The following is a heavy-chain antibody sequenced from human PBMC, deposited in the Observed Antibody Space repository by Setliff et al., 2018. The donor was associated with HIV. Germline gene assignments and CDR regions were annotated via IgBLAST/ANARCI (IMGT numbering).Heavy chain of an antibody. Sequence: SETLSLTCTVSGGSISSGSYYWSRIRQPAGKGLEWIGRIYTSGSTNYNPSLKSRATISVDTSKNQFSLKLSSVTAADTAVYYCAREYSSSWYRYFDYWGQGTLVTVSS. J-gene: IGHJ4*02. D-gene: IGHD6-13*01. CDR2: IYTSGST. V-gene: IGHV4-61*02. CDR1: GGSISSGSYY. CDR3: AREYSSSWYRYFDY.